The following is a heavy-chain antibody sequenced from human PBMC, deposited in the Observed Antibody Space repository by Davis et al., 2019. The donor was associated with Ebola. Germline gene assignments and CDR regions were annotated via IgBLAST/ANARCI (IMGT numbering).Heavy chain of an antibody. CDR2: IRNDGSNY. D-gene: IGHD3-22*01. V-gene: IGHV3-33*01. Sequence: PGGSLRLSCAASGFSFTSYGMHWVRQAPGKGPEWVAVIRNDGSNYKYADSLKGRFTISRDNSRNILYLQMNSLRVEDAAVYYCARDLGPRRSSGTSGYYGMDVWGLGTTVTVSS. CDR3: ARDLGPRRSSGTSGYYGMDV. CDR1: GFSFTSYG. J-gene: IGHJ6*02.